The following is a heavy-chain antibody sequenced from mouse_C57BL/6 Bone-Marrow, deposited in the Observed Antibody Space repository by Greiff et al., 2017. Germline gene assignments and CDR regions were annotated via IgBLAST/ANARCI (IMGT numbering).Heavy chain of an antibody. J-gene: IGHJ3*01. D-gene: IGHD2-1*01. V-gene: IGHV5-17*01. CDR1: GFTFSDYG. Sequence: DVMLVESGGGLVKPGGSLKLSCAASGFTFSDYGMHWVRQAPEKGLEWVAYISSGSSTIYYADTVKGRFTISRDNAKNTLFLQMTSLRSEDTAMYYCYGNFEGFAYWGQGTLVTVSA. CDR2: ISSGSSTI. CDR3: YGNFEGFAY.